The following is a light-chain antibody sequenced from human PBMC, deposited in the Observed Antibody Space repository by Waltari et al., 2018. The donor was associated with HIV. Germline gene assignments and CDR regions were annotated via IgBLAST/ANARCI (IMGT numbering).Light chain of an antibody. CDR3: QQYHSTPFT. Sequence: DIVMTQSPDSLAGSLGERATIRCKSSQSVLYSSNNKNYLTWYQQKPGQPPKLLVYWASTRESGVPDRFSGSGSGTDFTLTISSLQAEDVAVYYCQQYHSTPFTFGPGTKVDIK. CDR1: QSVLYSSNNKNY. J-gene: IGKJ3*01. V-gene: IGKV4-1*01. CDR2: WAS.